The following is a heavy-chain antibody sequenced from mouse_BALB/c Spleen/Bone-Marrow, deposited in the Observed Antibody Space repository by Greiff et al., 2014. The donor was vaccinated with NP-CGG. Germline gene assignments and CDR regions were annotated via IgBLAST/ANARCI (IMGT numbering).Heavy chain of an antibody. J-gene: IGHJ3*01. CDR1: GFNIKDTY. CDR3: ASDYYGRAGFAY. CDR2: IDPANGNT. Sequence: EVMLVESGAELVKPGASVKLSCTASGFNIKDTYMHWVKQRPEQGLEWVGRIDPANGNTKYDPKFQGKATVTADTSSNTAYLQLSSLTSEDTAVYYCASDYYGRAGFAYWGQGTLVTVSA. V-gene: IGHV14-3*02. D-gene: IGHD1-1*01.